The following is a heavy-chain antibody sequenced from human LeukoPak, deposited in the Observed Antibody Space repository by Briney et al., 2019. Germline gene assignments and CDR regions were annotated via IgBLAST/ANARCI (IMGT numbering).Heavy chain of an antibody. Sequence: SETLSLTCTVSGGSISSYYWSWIRQPPGKGLEWIGYIYYSGSTNYNPSLKSRVTISVDTSKNQFSLKLSSVTAADTAVYYCAREHLTLYYFDYWGQGTLVTVSS. D-gene: IGHD4/OR15-4a*01. J-gene: IGHJ4*02. CDR1: GGSISSYY. CDR2: IYYSGST. CDR3: AREHLTLYYFDY. V-gene: IGHV4-59*01.